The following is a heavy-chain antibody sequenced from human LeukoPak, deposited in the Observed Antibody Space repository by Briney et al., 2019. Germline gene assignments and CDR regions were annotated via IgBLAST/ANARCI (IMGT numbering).Heavy chain of an antibody. CDR3: ARDRGRANSGSLDY. D-gene: IGHD1-26*01. J-gene: IGHJ4*02. Sequence: PGGSLRLSCAASGFTFSSNYMSWVRQAPGKGLEWVSVIYSGGSTYYADSVKGRFTISRDNSKNTLYLQMNSLRAEDTAVYYCARDRGRANSGSLDYWGQGTLVTVSS. V-gene: IGHV3-66*02. CDR1: GFTFSSNY. CDR2: IYSGGST.